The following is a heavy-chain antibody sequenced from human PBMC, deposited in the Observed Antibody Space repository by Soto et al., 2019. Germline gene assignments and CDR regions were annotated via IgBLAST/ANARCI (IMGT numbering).Heavy chain of an antibody. V-gene: IGHV1-8*01. CDR2: MNPNSGNT. D-gene: IGHD3-10*01. J-gene: IGHJ4*02. Sequence: QVPLVQSGAEVKKPGASVKVSCKASGYTFTSYDINWVRQATGQGLEWMGWMNPNSGNTGYAQKFQGRVTMTRNTSISTAYMELSSLRSEDTAVYYCARGITMVRGAIPGYWGQGTLVTVSS. CDR1: GYTFTSYD. CDR3: ARGITMVRGAIPGY.